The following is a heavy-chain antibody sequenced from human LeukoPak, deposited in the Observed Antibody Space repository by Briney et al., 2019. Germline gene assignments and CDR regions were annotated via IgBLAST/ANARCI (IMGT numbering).Heavy chain of an antibody. Sequence: GASVKVSCKASGYTFTGYYMHWVRQAPGQGLEWMGWINPNSGGTNYAQKFQGRVTMTRDTSISTAYMELSRLRSDDTAVYYCARVRIVVVIRSMGAFDIWGQGTMVTVSS. V-gene: IGHV1-2*02. J-gene: IGHJ3*02. CDR1: GYTFTGYY. CDR3: ARVRIVVVIRSMGAFDI. CDR2: INPNSGGT. D-gene: IGHD3-22*01.